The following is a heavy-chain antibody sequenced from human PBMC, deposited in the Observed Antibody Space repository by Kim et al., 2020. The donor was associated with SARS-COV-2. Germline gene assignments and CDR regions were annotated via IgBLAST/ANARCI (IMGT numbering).Heavy chain of an antibody. CDR3: AKDSDDIQVTGIFFFHY. V-gene: IGHV3-23*01. CDR2: INGGGYTT. D-gene: IGHD2-21*02. J-gene: IGHJ4*02. CDR1: GFNFRKYA. Sequence: GGSLRLSCTDSGFNFRKYAMSWVRQAPGKGLEFVSGINGGGYTTYYADSVKGRFTISRDNSRDTLYLQMNSLRAEDTAVYYCAKDSDDIQVTGIFFFHYWGQGTLVTVSS.